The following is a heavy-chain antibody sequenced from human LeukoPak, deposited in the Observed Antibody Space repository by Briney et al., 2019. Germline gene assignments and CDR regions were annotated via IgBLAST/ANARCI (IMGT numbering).Heavy chain of an antibody. CDR1: GFTFSSYG. J-gene: IGHJ4*02. CDR3: AKGDCSSTSCSLRPIDY. CDR2: IWYDGSNK. D-gene: IGHD2-2*01. V-gene: IGHV3-33*06. Sequence: GGSLRLSCAASGFTFSSYGMHWVRQAPGKGLEWGAVIWYDGSNKYYADSVKGRFTISRDNSKNTLYLQMNSLRAEDTAVYYCAKGDCSSTSCSLRPIDYWGQGTLVTVSS.